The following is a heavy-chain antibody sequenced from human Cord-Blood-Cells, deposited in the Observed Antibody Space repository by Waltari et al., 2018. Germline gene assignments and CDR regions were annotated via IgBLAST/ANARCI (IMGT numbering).Heavy chain of an antibody. J-gene: IGHJ4*02. CDR1: GGSISSSSYY. CDR3: ARGAVAGTVFDY. Sequence: QLHLQESGPGLVKPSEPLSLTCTVSGGSISSSSYYCVCICQPPGTGLEWIGSIYYSGSTYYNPSLKSRVTISVDTSKNQFSLKLSSVTAADTAVYYCARGAVAGTVFDYWGQGTLVTVSS. CDR2: IYYSGST. V-gene: IGHV4-39*01. D-gene: IGHD6-19*01.